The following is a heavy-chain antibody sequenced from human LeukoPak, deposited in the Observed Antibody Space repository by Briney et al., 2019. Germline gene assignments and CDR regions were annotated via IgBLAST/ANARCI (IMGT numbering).Heavy chain of an antibody. V-gene: IGHV3-64*01. CDR3: ARFAVHRRITVAGQFGLDY. Sequence: PGGSLRLSCTTSGFTFSGYWMHWVRQVPGKGLEYVSAISSNGGSTYYANSVKGRFTISRDNSKNTLYLQMGSLRAEDMAVYYCARFAVHRRITVAGQFGLDYWGQGTLVSVSS. J-gene: IGHJ4*02. CDR1: GFTFSGYW. D-gene: IGHD6-19*01. CDR2: ISSNGGST.